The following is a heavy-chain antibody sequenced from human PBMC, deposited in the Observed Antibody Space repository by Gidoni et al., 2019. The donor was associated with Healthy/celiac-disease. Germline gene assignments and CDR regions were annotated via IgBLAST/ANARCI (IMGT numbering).Heavy chain of an antibody. D-gene: IGHD4-17*01. CDR1: GSTFTSYY. CDR3: AREVAVGDYGDYSDY. V-gene: IGHV1-46*01. CDR2: INPSGGST. Sequence: QVQLVQSGAEVKKPGASVKVSCKASGSTFTSYYMHWVRQAPGQGLEWMGIINPSGGSTSYAQKFQGRVTMTRDTSTSTVYMELSSLRSEDTAVYYCAREVAVGDYGDYSDYWGQGTLVTVSS. J-gene: IGHJ4*02.